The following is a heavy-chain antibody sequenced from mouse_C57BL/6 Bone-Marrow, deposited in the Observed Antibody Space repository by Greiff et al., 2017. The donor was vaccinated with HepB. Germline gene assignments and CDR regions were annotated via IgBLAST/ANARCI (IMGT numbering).Heavy chain of an antibody. CDR2: IYPRSGNT. CDR1: GYTFTSYG. Sequence: VQLQQSGAELARPGASVKLSCKASGYTFTSYGISWVKQRTGQGLEWIGEIYPRSGNTYYNEKFKGKATLTADKSSSTAYMELHSLTSEDSAVYFCARTYYDYDGLDYWGQGTTLTVSS. V-gene: IGHV1-81*01. D-gene: IGHD2-4*01. CDR3: ARTYYDYDGLDY. J-gene: IGHJ2*01.